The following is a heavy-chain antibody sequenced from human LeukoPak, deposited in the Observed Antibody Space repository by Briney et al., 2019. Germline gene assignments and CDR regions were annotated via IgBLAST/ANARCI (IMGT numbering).Heavy chain of an antibody. J-gene: IGHJ4*02. V-gene: IGHV3-23*01. CDR2: ISGSGGST. D-gene: IGHD3-10*01. CDR1: GFTFSDYY. CDR3: AKVSFTPMGYFDY. Sequence: GGSLRLSCAASGFTFSDYYMSWIRQAPGKGLEWVSAISGSGGSTYYADSVKGRFTISRDNSKNTLYLQMNSLRAEDTAVYYCAKVSFTPMGYFDYWGQGTLATVSS.